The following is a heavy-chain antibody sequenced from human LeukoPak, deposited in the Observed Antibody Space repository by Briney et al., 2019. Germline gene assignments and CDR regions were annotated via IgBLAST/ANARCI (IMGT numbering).Heavy chain of an antibody. CDR2: IHSSGST. V-gene: IGHV4-59*01. Sequence: PSETLSLTCTVSGGSMINFYWSWIRQPPGKRLEWIGYIHSSGSTKYNPSLKSRATISVDTSKNQFSLKVSSVTAADTAVYYCARETTYCTNGVCYHWFDPWGQGTLVTVSS. J-gene: IGHJ5*02. CDR3: ARETTYCTNGVCYHWFDP. D-gene: IGHD2-8*01. CDR1: GGSMINFY.